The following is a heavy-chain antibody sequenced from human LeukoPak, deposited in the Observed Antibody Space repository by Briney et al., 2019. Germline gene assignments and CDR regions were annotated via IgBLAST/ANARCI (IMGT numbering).Heavy chain of an antibody. J-gene: IGHJ4*02. D-gene: IGHD2-2*02. CDR3: AKGGYCSSTSCYKEPFDY. CDR2: ISGSGGST. Sequence: GGSLRLSCVDSGFTFSSYAMSWVRQAPGKGLEWVSAISGSGGSTYYADSVKGRFTISRDNSKNTLYLQMSSLRAEDTAVYYCAKGGYCSSTSCYKEPFDYWGQGTLVTVSS. CDR1: GFTFSSYA. V-gene: IGHV3-23*01.